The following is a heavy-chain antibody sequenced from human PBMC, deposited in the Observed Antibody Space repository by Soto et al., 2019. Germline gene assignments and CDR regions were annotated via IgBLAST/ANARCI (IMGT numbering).Heavy chain of an antibody. Sequence: GASVKVSCKASGYTFTTFGITWVRQVPGQGLEWLGWISTSTGNTNYAQNLQGRVTLATDTSTRTAYMELRSLTSDDTAVYYCARSPRVIVTAKGTLDFWGQGTLVTVSS. CDR1: GYTFTTFG. CDR2: ISTSTGNT. V-gene: IGHV1-18*04. CDR3: ARSPRVIVTAKGTLDF. J-gene: IGHJ4*02. D-gene: IGHD2-21*02.